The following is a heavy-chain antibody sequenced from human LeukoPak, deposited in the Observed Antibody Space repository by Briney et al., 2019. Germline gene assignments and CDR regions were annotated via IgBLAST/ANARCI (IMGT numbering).Heavy chain of an antibody. D-gene: IGHD2-8*01. CDR1: GGSFSGYY. J-gene: IGHJ4*02. CDR2: INHSGST. CDR3: ARRMGHFDY. Sequence: SETLSLTCAVYGGSFSGYYWSWIRQPPGKGLEWIGEINHSGSTNYNPSLKSRATISVDTSKNQFSLKLSSVTAADTAVYYCARRMGHFDYWGQGTLVTVSS. V-gene: IGHV4-34*01.